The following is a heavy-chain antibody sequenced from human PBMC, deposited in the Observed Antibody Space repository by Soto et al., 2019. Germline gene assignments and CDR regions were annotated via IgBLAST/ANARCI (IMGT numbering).Heavy chain of an antibody. D-gene: IGHD3-10*01. Sequence: QVQLQQWGAGLLKPSETLSLTCAVYGGSFSGYYWSWIRQPPGKGLEWIGEINHSGSTNYNPSLKSRVTISVDTSKNQFSRKLSSVTAADTAVYYCARGQMLWFGELSSSGWFDPWGQGTLVTVSS. CDR1: GGSFSGYY. CDR3: ARGQMLWFGELSSSGWFDP. CDR2: INHSGST. J-gene: IGHJ5*02. V-gene: IGHV4-34*01.